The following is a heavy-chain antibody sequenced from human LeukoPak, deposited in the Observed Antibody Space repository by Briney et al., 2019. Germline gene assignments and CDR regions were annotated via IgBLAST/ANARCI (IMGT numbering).Heavy chain of an antibody. D-gene: IGHD5-24*01. V-gene: IGHV1-2*02. Sequence: ASVKVSSKASGYTFTGYYMHWVRQAPGQGLDWMGWINPNSGGTKYAQNFQGRVTLTTDTSINTAYMELSSLRSDDTAVYYCAREGRNGYNEGYFDYWGQGTLVTVSS. CDR2: INPNSGGT. CDR1: GYTFTGYY. CDR3: AREGRNGYNEGYFDY. J-gene: IGHJ4*02.